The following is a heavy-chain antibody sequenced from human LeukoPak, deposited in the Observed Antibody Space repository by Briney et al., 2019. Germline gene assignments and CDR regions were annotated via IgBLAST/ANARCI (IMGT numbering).Heavy chain of an antibody. CDR3: AKGQVSSATQVRFDP. CDR2: ISGSGDSS. CDR1: GFTFRSYA. D-gene: IGHD5-12*01. Sequence: GGSLRLSCAASGFTFRSYAMTWVRQAPGEGLEWVSTISGSGDSSLYAESVKGRFTISRDNSKNTLYLQMNSLRDGDTAVYSRAKGQVSSATQVRFDPWGQGTLVTVSS. J-gene: IGHJ5*02. V-gene: IGHV3-23*01.